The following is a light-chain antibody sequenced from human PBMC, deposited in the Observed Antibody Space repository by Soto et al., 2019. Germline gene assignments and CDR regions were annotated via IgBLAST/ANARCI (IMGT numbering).Light chain of an antibody. CDR3: QQYDRAPPIT. J-gene: IGKJ5*01. CDR2: GTS. Sequence: EIVLTQSPGTLSLSPGERATLSCRASQSVSRGYLAWYQQKPGQAPRLLIYGTSSRATGIPDRFSASGSGTDFTLTISRLEPEDFALYYCQQYDRAPPITFCQGTRLEI. V-gene: IGKV3-20*01. CDR1: QSVSRGY.